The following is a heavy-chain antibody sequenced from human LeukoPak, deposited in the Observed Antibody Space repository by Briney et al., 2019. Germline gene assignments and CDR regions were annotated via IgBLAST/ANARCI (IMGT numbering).Heavy chain of an antibody. J-gene: IGHJ4*02. D-gene: IGHD6-19*01. CDR1: GGSISNYY. Sequence: SETLSLTCTVSGGSISNYYWNWIRQPARKGLEWIGRIYTSGSTNYNPSLKSRVTVSVDTSKNQFSLKLSSLTAADTAVYYCARGDSSGLFDYWGQGTLVTVSS. V-gene: IGHV4-4*07. CDR3: ARGDSSGLFDY. CDR2: IYTSGST.